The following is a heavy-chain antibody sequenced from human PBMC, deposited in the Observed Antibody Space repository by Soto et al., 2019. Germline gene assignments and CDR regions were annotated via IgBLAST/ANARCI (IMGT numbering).Heavy chain of an antibody. CDR2: FDPEDGET. D-gene: IGHD2-15*01. J-gene: IGHJ6*02. CDR3: ATVGSSGCSGGSCSKPGLHYYYGKDV. CDR1: GYTLTELS. Sequence: AAVKVSCKVSGYTLTELSMHWVRQAPGKGLEWMGGFDPEDGETIYAQKFQGRVTMTEDTSTDTAYMELSSLRSEDTAVHYCATVGSSGCSGGSCSKPGLHYYYGKDVWGQGTTVTVSS. V-gene: IGHV1-24*01.